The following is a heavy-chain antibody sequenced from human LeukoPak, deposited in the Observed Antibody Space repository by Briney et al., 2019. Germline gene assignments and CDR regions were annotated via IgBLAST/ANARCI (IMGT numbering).Heavy chain of an antibody. V-gene: IGHV3-21*01. Sequence: GGSLRLSCAASGFTFSSYSMNWVRQAPGKGLEWVSSISSSSSYIYYADSVKGRFTISRDNAKNSPYLQMNSLRAEDTAVYYCAREDHCGSTSCPTKYWGQGTLVTVSS. CDR1: GFTFSSYS. CDR3: AREDHCGSTSCPTKY. D-gene: IGHD2-2*01. J-gene: IGHJ4*02. CDR2: ISSSSSYI.